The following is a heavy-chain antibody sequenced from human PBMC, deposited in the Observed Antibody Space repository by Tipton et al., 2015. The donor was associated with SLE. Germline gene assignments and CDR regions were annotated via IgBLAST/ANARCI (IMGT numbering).Heavy chain of an antibody. D-gene: IGHD3-10*01. J-gene: IGHJ4*02. V-gene: IGHV3-30*02. Sequence: GSLRLSCAASGFTFSSYGMNWVRQAPGKGLEWVALIRFDGSNQFYADSVRGRFTISRDNSKNTLYLQMNSLRAEDTAVYYCAKGPGGSGSYFDYWGQGTLVSVSS. CDR3: AKGPGGSGSYFDY. CDR2: IRFDGSNQ. CDR1: GFTFSSYG.